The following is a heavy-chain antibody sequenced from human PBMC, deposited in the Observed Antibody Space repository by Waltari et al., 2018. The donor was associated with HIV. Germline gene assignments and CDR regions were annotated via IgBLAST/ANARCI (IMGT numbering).Heavy chain of an antibody. CDR2: FSYGGTT. V-gene: IGHV4-39*01. CDR3: TRRRGLMNSSHRWFDS. D-gene: IGHD2-8*01. J-gene: IGHJ5*01. CDR1: GASISSTSYF. Sequence: QLRESGAGLVQPVETLSLKCSVSGASISSTSYFWDWVRQPPGKGLEWIGTFSYGGTTYYNPSLKSRVTISVDTSKSQISLNVTAVTASDTAVYYCTRRRGLMNSSHRWFDSWGQGTLVTVSS.